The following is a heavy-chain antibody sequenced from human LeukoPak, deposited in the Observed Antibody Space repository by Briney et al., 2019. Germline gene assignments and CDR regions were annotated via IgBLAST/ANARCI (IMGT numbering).Heavy chain of an antibody. CDR1: GFTFSSYG. V-gene: IGHV3-30*18. CDR2: ISYDGSNK. D-gene: IGHD3-22*01. CDR3: AKAGYSSCYFLYYRKGG. J-gene: IGHJ6*02. Sequence: QPGRSLRLSCAASGFTFSSYGMHWVRQAPGKGLEWVAVISYDGSNKYYADSVKGRFTISRDNSKNTLYLQMNSLRAEDTAVYYCAKAGYSSCYFLYYRKGGWGQGTTVTVSS.